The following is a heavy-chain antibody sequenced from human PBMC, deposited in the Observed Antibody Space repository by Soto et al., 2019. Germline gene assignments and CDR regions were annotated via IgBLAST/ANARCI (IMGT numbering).Heavy chain of an antibody. CDR3: ARLYGSRGPFDY. Sequence: QVQLQQWGAGLLKPSETLSLTCAVYGGSFGGYYWSWIRQPPGKGLEWIGEIKHRGSTNYNPSLKSRVTISVDTSKNQFSLKLSSVTAADTAVYYCARLYGSRGPFDYWGQGTLVTVSS. CDR1: GGSFGGYY. CDR2: IKHRGST. V-gene: IGHV4-34*01. D-gene: IGHD6-13*01. J-gene: IGHJ4*02.